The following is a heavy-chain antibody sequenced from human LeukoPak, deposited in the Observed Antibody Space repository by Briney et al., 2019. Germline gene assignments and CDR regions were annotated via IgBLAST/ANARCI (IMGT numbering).Heavy chain of an antibody. Sequence: PGGSLRLSCAASGFIVSSKYMSWVRQAPGKGLEWVSVIYSGGSTYYAASVEGRFTISRDNSKNTVYLQMNNLRVDDTAVCYCARAGPIDYWGQGILVTVSS. CDR1: GFIVSSKY. V-gene: IGHV3-53*01. CDR3: ARAGPIDY. CDR2: IYSGGST. J-gene: IGHJ4*02.